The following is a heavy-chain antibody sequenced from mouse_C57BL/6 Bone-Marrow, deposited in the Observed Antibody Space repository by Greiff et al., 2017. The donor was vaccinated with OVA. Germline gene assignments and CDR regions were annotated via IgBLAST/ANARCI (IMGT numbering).Heavy chain of an antibody. CDR2: INPSSGYT. V-gene: IGHV1-4*01. J-gene: IGHJ2*01. D-gene: IGHD4-1*02. CDR3: ARSESTGTGDY. Sequence: QVQLQQSGAELARPGASVKMSCKASGYTFTSYTMHWVKQRPGQGLEWIGYINPSSGYTKYNQKFKDKATLTADKSSSTSYMQRSSLTSEASAVYYWARSESTGTGDYWGQGTTLTVSS. CDR1: GYTFTSYT.